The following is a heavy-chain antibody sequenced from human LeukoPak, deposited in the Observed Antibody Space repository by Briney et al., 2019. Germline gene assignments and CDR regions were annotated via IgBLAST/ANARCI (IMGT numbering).Heavy chain of an antibody. CDR2: ISGNGGTT. CDR1: GFTFSSYA. D-gene: IGHD3-10*01. CDR3: VKGWSVRRALDAFDI. V-gene: IGHV3-23*01. J-gene: IGHJ3*02. Sequence: PGGSLRLSCAAPGFTFSSYAMNWVRQAPGKGLEWASSISGNGGTTYYADSVKGRFTISRDNSKNTLYLQMNSLRAEDTAVYYCVKGWSVRRALDAFDIWGQGTLVTVSS.